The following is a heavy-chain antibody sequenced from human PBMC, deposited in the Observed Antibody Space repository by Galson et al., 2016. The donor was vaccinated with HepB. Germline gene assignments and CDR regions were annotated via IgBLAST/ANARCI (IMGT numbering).Heavy chain of an antibody. CDR3: ASSDRSTWPHDAFDV. V-gene: IGHV3-53*01. D-gene: IGHD1-26*01. Sequence: SLRLSCAASGFTVSTDFMSWVRQAPGKGLEWVSLIYTAGTTSYADSVKGRFIISSDGSKNTLYLQMNRLRDEDTAVYYCASSDRSTWPHDAFDVWGQGTMVAVSS. CDR1: GFTVSTDF. J-gene: IGHJ3*01. CDR2: IYTAGTT.